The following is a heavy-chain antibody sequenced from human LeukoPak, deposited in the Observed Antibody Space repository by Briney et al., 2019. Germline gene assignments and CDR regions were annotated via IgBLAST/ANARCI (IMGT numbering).Heavy chain of an antibody. CDR2: INPNSGGT. D-gene: IGHD4-23*01. J-gene: IGHJ4*02. CDR1: GYTFIGYY. Sequence: ASVKVSCKASGYTFIGYYIHWVRQAPGQGLEWMGCINPNSGGTEYAQKFQGRVAVTRDRSISTAYMELSWLTSEDTAVYYCTRETGGSTLVTLPSDNWGQGTPVTVSS. CDR3: TRETGGSTLVTLPSDN. V-gene: IGHV1-2*02.